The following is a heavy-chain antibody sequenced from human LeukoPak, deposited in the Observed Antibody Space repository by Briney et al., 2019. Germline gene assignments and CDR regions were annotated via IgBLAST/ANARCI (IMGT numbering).Heavy chain of an antibody. CDR3: ARHRVNGEPYYFDY. CDR1: GFTFSSYS. D-gene: IGHD4-17*01. J-gene: IGHJ4*02. V-gene: IGHV3-21*01. Sequence: PGRSLRLSCAASGFTFSSYSMNWVRQAPGKGLEWVSSISSSSSYIYYADSVKGRFTISRDNAKNSPYLQMNSLRAEDTAVYYCARHRVNGEPYYFDYWGQGTLVTVSS. CDR2: ISSSSSYI.